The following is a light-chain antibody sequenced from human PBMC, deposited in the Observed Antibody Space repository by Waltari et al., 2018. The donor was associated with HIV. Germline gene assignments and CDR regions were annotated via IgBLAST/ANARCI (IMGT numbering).Light chain of an antibody. V-gene: IGLV1-44*01. CDR3: ATWDDTPTGHVL. Sequence: QSVLAQPPSVSGTPGQRVTISCSGTTSNIGTNVVNWYQQVPGTAPKLLISRKNLRPSGVPDRFSGFKSGTSASLAINGLQAEDDADYYCATWDDTPTGHVLFGGGTKVTVL. CDR1: TSNIGTNV. CDR2: RKN. J-gene: IGLJ2*01.